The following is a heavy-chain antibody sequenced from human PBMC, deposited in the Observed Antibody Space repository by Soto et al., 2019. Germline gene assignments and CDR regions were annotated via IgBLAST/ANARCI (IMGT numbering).Heavy chain of an antibody. V-gene: IGHV1-69*08. CDR3: AREPYGDYSGY. D-gene: IGHD4-17*01. CDR1: GGTFSSYS. CDR2: ITPILGIA. J-gene: IGHJ4*02. Sequence: QVQLVQSGAEVKKPGSSVKVSCKASGGTFSSYSINWVRQAPGQGLEWMGRITPILGIANYAQKFQGRVTITADKSRSTAYMERSSLRSEDTAVYYCAREPYGDYSGYWGQGTLVTVSS.